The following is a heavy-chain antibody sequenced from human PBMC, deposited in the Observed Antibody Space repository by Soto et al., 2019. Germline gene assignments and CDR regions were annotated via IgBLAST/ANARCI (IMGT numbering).Heavy chain of an antibody. CDR2: ISGSGGST. D-gene: IGHD3-22*01. J-gene: IGHJ6*02. CDR1: GFTFSSYA. CDR3: AKRIRDSSGYWGYYYYGMDV. V-gene: IGHV3-23*01. Sequence: PGGSLRLSCAASGFTFSSYAMSWVRQAPGKGPEWVSAISGSGGSTYYADSVKGRFTISRDNSKNTLYLQMNSLRAEDTAVYYCAKRIRDSSGYWGYYYYGMDVWGQGTTVTVSS.